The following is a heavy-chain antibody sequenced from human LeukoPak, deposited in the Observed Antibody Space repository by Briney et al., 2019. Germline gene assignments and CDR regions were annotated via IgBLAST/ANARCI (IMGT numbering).Heavy chain of an antibody. CDR3: ARDYSGWYDY. V-gene: IGHV3-48*01. CDR2: ISSSSSTI. D-gene: IGHD6-19*01. CDR1: GFTFSSYS. J-gene: IGHJ4*02. Sequence: GGSLRLSCAASGFTFSSYSMNWVRQAPGKGLEWVSYISSSSSTIYYADSVKGRFTISRNNAKNSLYLQMNSLRAEDTAAYYFARDYSGWYDYWGQGTLVTVSS.